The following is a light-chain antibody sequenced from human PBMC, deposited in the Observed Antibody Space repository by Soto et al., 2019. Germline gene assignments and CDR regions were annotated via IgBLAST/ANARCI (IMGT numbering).Light chain of an antibody. J-gene: IGKJ4*01. CDR3: QRYGSSPLT. V-gene: IGKV3-20*01. Sequence: EVVLKQSPDTLSLPKGERATLSCRASQSISSYLAWYQQKPGQAPRLLIYDASSRATGIPARFSGSGSGTDFTLTISRLDPEDFAVYYCQRYGSSPLTFGGGTKVDI. CDR1: QSISSY. CDR2: DAS.